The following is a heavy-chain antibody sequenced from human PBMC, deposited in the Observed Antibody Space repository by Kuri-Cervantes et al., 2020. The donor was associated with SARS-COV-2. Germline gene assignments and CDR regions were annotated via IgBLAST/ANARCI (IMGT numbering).Heavy chain of an antibody. Sequence: GESLKISCAVSGFTFSSFSMNWVRQAPGKGLEWVSATSGSGGSTYYADSVKGRFTISRDNSKNTLYLQMNSLRAEDTAVYYCAGTTSGLAYWGQGTLVTVSS. CDR1: GFTFSSFS. D-gene: IGHD1-7*01. CDR2: TSGSGGST. J-gene: IGHJ4*02. V-gene: IGHV3-23*01. CDR3: AGTTSGLAY.